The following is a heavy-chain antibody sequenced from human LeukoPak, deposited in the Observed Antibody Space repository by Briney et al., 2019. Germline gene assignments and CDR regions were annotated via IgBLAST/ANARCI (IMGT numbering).Heavy chain of an antibody. CDR2: ISSNGGST. D-gene: IGHD6-13*01. Sequence: PGGSLRLSCSASGFTFSSYAMHWVRQAPGKGLEYVSAISSNGGSTYYADSVKGRFTISRDNSKNTLYLQMSSLRAEDTAVYYCVKDYSSSWYAEFHFDYWGQGTLVTVSS. CDR1: GFTFSSYA. V-gene: IGHV3-64D*09. J-gene: IGHJ4*02. CDR3: VKDYSSSWYAEFHFDY.